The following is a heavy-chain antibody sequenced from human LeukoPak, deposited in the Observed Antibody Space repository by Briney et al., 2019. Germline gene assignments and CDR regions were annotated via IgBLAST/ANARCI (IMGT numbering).Heavy chain of an antibody. CDR2: ISGSGGST. Sequence: GGSLRLSCAASGFTFSSYAMSWVRQAPGKGLEWVSAISGSGGSTYYADSVKGRFTISRDNSKNTLYLQMNGLRAEDTAVYYCAKGVYGSGSYSPFDYWGQGTLVTVSS. J-gene: IGHJ4*02. D-gene: IGHD3-10*01. CDR3: AKGVYGSGSYSPFDY. CDR1: GFTFSSYA. V-gene: IGHV3-23*01.